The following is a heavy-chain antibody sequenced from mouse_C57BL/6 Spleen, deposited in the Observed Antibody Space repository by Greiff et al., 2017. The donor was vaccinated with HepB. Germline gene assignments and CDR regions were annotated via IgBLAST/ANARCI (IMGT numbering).Heavy chain of an antibody. J-gene: IGHJ3*01. CDR2: INPSNGGT. D-gene: IGHD2-5*01. Sequence: QVHVKQPGTELVKPGASVKLSCKASGYTFTSYWMHWVKQRPGQGLEWIGNINPSNGGTNYNEKFKSKATLTVDKSSSTAYMQLSSLTSEDSAVYYCARPYYYSNYVAWFAYWGQGTLVTVSA. V-gene: IGHV1-53*01. CDR1: GYTFTSYW. CDR3: ARPYYYSNYVAWFAY.